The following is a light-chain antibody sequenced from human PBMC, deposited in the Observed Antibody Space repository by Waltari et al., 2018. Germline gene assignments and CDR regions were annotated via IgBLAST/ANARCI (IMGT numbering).Light chain of an antibody. Sequence: EIVMTQYPATLSVTLAERATLSCRASQSVVSNYLAWYQQTPGQAPRLLISSASTRATGVPARFSGSGSGTEFTLTISSLQSEDFAIYYCQQYNNWPWTFGQGTKVEI. V-gene: IGKV3-15*01. CDR1: QSVVSN. CDR2: SAS. J-gene: IGKJ1*01. CDR3: QQYNNWPWT.